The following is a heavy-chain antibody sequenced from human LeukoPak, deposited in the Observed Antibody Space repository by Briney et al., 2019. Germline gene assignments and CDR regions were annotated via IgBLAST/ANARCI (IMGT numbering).Heavy chain of an antibody. CDR3: AKSSSWLYYFDY. CDR2: ISSSSSTI. Sequence: GGSLRLSCAASGFTFSDYYMSWIRQAPGKGLEWVSYISSSSSTIYYADSVKGRFTISRDNAKNSLYLQMNSLRDEDTAVYYCAKSSSWLYYFDYWGQGTLVTVSS. J-gene: IGHJ4*02. CDR1: GFTFSDYY. D-gene: IGHD6-13*01. V-gene: IGHV3-11*04.